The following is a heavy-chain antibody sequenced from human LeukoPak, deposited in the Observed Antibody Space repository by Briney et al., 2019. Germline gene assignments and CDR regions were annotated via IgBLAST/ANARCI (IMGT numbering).Heavy chain of an antibody. CDR1: GGSISSSSYY. Sequence: PSETLSLTCTVSGGSISSSSYYWGWLRQPPGTGLEGIGYIYYSGSTNYNPSLKCRVTISVDTSKNQFSLKLSSVTAADTAVYYCARSVIVVVPAAIGYYMDVWGKGTTVTISS. D-gene: IGHD2-2*02. J-gene: IGHJ6*03. V-gene: IGHV4-61*05. CDR2: IYYSGST. CDR3: ARSVIVVVPAAIGYYMDV.